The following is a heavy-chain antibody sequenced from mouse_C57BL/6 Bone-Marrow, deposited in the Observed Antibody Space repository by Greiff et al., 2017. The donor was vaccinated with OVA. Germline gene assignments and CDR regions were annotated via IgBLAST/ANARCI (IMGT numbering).Heavy chain of an antibody. CDR2: INPSNGGT. D-gene: IGHD1-1*01. Sequence: VQLQQPGTELVKPGASVKLSCKASGYTFTSYWMHWVKQRPGQGLEWIGNINPSNGGTNYNEKFKSKATLTVDKSSSTAYMQLSSLTSEDSAVYYWARSGYYGTSYYAMDYWGQGTSVTVSS. V-gene: IGHV1-53*01. CDR3: ARSGYYGTSYYAMDY. CDR1: GYTFTSYW. J-gene: IGHJ4*01.